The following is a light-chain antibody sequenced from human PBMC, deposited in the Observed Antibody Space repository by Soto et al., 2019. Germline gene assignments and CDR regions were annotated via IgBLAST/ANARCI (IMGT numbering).Light chain of an antibody. V-gene: IGLV4-60*02. J-gene: IGLJ3*02. Sequence: QSVLTQSSSASASLGSSVKLTCTLSSGHSGYSIAWHLQRPGRAPRSLMRVEGSGTYNKGTGVPDRFSCSTSGADRYLTISNLQFEDEADYYCEAWDSKTRVFGGGTKLTVL. CDR2: VEGSGTY. CDR3: EAWDSKTRV. CDR1: SGHSGYS.